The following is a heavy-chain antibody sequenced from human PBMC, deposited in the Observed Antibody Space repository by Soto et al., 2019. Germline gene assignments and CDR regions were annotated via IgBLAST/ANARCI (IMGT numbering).Heavy chain of an antibody. CDR2: IYHSGST. J-gene: IGHJ6*02. CDR1: GYSISSGYY. V-gene: IGHV4-38-2*01. D-gene: IGHD6-13*01. CDR3: ARAAAAGTHYYYGMDV. Sequence: SETLSLTCAVSGYSISSGYYWGWIRQPPGKGLEWIGSIYHSGSTYYNPSLKSRVTISVDTSKNQFSLKLSSVTAADTAVYYCARAAAAGTHYYYGMDVWGQGTTVTVSS.